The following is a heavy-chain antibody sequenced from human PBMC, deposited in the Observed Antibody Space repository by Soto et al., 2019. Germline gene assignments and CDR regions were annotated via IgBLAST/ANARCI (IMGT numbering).Heavy chain of an antibody. Sequence: EVQLVESGGGSVKPGGSLRLSCAVSDFTLSNARMNWVRQAPGKGLEWVGRIKSKVDGGTTDYAAPVKGRFIISRDDSKYMLFLQMNSLTSEDTAVYYCSTGGYPSGLDYWGQGTLVTVSS. CDR1: DFTLSNAR. CDR3: STGGYPSGLDY. D-gene: IGHD3-10*01. V-gene: IGHV3-15*07. CDR2: IKSKVDGGTT. J-gene: IGHJ4*02.